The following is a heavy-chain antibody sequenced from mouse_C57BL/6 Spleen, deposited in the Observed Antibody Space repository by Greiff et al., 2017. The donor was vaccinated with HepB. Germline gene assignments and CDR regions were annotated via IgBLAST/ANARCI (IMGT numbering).Heavy chain of an antibody. CDR2: IDPSDSYT. CDR3: ARGKLYGSSYRYWYFDV. Sequence: QVQLKQPGAELVMPGASVKLSCKASGYTFTSYWMHWVKQRPGQGLEWIGEIDPSDSYTNYNQKFKGKSTLTVDKSSSTAYMQLSSLTSEDSAVYYCARGKLYGSSYRYWYFDVWGTGTTVTVSS. CDR1: GYTFTSYW. D-gene: IGHD1-1*01. J-gene: IGHJ1*03. V-gene: IGHV1-69*01.